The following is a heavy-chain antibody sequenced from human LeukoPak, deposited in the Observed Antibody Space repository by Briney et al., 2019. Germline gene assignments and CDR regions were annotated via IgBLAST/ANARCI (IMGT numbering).Heavy chain of an antibody. D-gene: IGHD2-2*01. V-gene: IGHV4-39*01. J-gene: IGHJ3*02. CDR1: GGSISSSSYY. Sequence: PSETLSLTCTVSGGSISSSSYYWGWIRQPPGKGLEGIGSIYYSGSTYYNPSLKSRVTISVDTSKNQFSLKLSSVTAADTAVYYCASPYCSSTSCTGGDAFDIWGQGTMVTVSS. CDR3: ASPYCSSTSCTGGDAFDI. CDR2: IYYSGST.